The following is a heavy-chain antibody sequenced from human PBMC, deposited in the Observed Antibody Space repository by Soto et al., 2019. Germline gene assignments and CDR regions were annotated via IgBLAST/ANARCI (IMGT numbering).Heavy chain of an antibody. D-gene: IGHD1-1*01. V-gene: IGHV3-30*18. J-gene: IGHJ6*02. CDR3: AKDRRNDYYYYYGMDV. CDR1: GFTFSTYA. Sequence: PGGSLRLSCAASGFTFSTYAMSWVRQAPGKGLEWVAVISYDGSNKYYADSVKGRFTISRDNSKNTLYLQMNSLRAEDTAVYYCAKDRRNDYYYYYGMDVWGQGTTVTVSS. CDR2: ISYDGSNK.